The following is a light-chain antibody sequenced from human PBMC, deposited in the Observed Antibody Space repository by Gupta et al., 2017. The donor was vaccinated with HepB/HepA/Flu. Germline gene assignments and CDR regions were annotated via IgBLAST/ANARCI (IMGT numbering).Light chain of an antibody. Sequence: SYVLPQPPSVSVAPGKTARIICGGNSIGSERVHWYQQKPGQAPVLVVYDDSERPSGIPERFSGSNSGNTATLIISRVEAGDEADYYCQVWDSTSGVFGGGTRLTGL. J-gene: IGLJ3*02. CDR3: QVWDSTSGV. V-gene: IGLV3-21*03. CDR1: SIGSER. CDR2: DDS.